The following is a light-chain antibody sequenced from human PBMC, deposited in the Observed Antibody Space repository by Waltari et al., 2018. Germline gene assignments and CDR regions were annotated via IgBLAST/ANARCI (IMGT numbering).Light chain of an antibody. Sequence: DIVMTQSPLSLPVTPGEPASISCRSSQSLLHSNGYNYLDWYLQKPGQSTQLLIYLGSYRAYGVPYRFSGSGACTDFTLKISRVEADDVGIYYCVQALQTPPWAFGQGTKLEIK. CDR1: QSLLHSNGYNY. CDR2: LGS. V-gene: IGKV2-28*01. CDR3: VQALQTPPWA. J-gene: IGKJ2*01.